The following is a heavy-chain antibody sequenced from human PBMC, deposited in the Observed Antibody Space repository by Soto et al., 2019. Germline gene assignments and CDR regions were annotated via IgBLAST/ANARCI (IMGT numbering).Heavy chain of an antibody. V-gene: IGHV3-49*03. D-gene: IGHD3-3*01. Sequence: PGVSLRLFCRASGFTFVDYAMSWFRQDPGKGLEWVAFIRSKAYGGTTEYAASVKCRFTISRDDSKSIAYLQMNSLKTEDTAVYYCTRDQMHDFWSGYYIGYWGQGTLVTVSS. CDR3: TRDQMHDFWSGYYIGY. J-gene: IGHJ4*02. CDR2: IRSKAYGGTT. CDR1: GFTFVDYA.